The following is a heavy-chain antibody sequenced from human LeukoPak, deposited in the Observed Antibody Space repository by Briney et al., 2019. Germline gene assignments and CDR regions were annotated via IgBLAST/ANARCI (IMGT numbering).Heavy chain of an antibody. Sequence: PGGSLRLSCVASGFTFSRYSMNWVRHAPGKGLEWIAYIRSSGDTIYYADSVQGRFTISRDTAKNSLYLQMNNLRDEDTAVYYCTRDPEALDYWGQGTLVTVSS. CDR3: TRDPEALDY. V-gene: IGHV3-48*02. CDR1: GFTFSRYS. CDR2: IRSSGDTI. J-gene: IGHJ4*02.